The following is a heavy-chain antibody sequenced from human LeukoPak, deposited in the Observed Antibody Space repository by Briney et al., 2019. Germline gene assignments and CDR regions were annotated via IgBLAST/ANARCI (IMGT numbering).Heavy chain of an antibody. D-gene: IGHD3-10*01. CDR3: AKRGVVIRGFLVGFHKEAYYYDS. CDR2: IGNTET. V-gene: IGHV3-23*01. Sequence: QPGESLRLSCVASGFTFDTFAMSWVRQAPGKGLEWVSGIGNTETYYADSVKGRFTISRDNPKNTLSLQMNSLRTEDTAVYFCAKRGVVIRGFLVGFHKEAYYYDSWGQGALVTVPS. J-gene: IGHJ4*02. CDR1: GFTFDTFA.